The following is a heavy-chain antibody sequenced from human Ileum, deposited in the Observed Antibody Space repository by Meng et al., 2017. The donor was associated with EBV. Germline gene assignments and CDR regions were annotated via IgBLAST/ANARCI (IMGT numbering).Heavy chain of an antibody. CDR1: GYSFNKFA. Sequence: QVQLVQSGSKLKKPGASVKVSCKASGYSFNKFAINWVRQAPGQGLEWVGWINTKTGDPRYAQGFTGRFVFSLDTSVSTAYLQISSLKPEDTAVYYCVRDGRSINLLDYWGQGTLVTVSS. CDR2: INTKTGDP. J-gene: IGHJ4*02. D-gene: IGHD2-15*01. CDR3: VRDGRSINLLDY. V-gene: IGHV7-4-1*02.